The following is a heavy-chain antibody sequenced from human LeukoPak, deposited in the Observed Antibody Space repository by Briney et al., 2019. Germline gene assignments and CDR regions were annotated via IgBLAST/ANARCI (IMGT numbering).Heavy chain of an antibody. V-gene: IGHV1-2*02. CDR3: ARGGNVYCSGNTCYLPDY. D-gene: IGHD2-2*01. J-gene: IGHJ4*02. CDR1: GYTFTGYY. CDR2: INPNSDDT. Sequence: GIVKVSCKPSGYTFTGYYIHWVRQAPGQGLEWMGWINPNSDDTKYAQNFQGRVTMTRDTSISTAYMELSRLRSDDTAVFYCARGGNVYCSGNTCYLPDYWGQGTLVTVSS.